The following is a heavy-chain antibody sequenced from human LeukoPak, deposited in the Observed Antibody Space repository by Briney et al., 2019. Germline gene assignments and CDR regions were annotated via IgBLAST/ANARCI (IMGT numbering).Heavy chain of an antibody. Sequence: ASVKVSCKGSGDAFNDYVIHFVRQAPGQGLEWMGWIKPNGGGTRYAQRFRDRVTVTRDTSISTAYMELSRLRSDDTAVYYCARDPITIFGVVIARFDYWGQGTLVTVSS. D-gene: IGHD3-3*01. V-gene: IGHV1-2*02. CDR2: IKPNGGGT. CDR3: ARDPITIFGVVIARFDY. J-gene: IGHJ4*02. CDR1: GDAFNDYV.